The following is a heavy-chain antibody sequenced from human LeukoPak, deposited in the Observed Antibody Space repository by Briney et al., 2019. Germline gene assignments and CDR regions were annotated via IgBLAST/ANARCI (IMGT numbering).Heavy chain of an antibody. CDR3: ARPLAGNYYYYMDV. V-gene: IGHV1-18*01. CDR2: ISAYNGNT. J-gene: IGHJ6*03. CDR1: GYTFTSYG. Sequence: ASVKVSCKASGYTFTSYGISWVRQAPGQGLEWMGWISAYNGNTNYAQKLQGRVTMTTDTSTSTAYMELSSLRSEDTAAYYCARPLAGNYYYYMDVWGKGTTVTVSS. D-gene: IGHD6-6*01.